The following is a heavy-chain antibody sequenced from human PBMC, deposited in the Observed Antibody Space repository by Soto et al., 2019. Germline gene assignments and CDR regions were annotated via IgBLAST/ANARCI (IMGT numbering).Heavy chain of an antibody. Sequence: GSLRLSCAASGFTFINYAMTWARQAPGKGLEWVSGISASGGSTYYADSVKGRFTISRDNSKNTLYLQMNSLRAEDTALYYCAKDRGSLYSSSSPLDYWGQGTLVTVSS. D-gene: IGHD6-6*01. CDR1: GFTFINYA. V-gene: IGHV3-23*01. CDR2: ISASGGST. CDR3: AKDRGSLYSSSSPLDY. J-gene: IGHJ4*02.